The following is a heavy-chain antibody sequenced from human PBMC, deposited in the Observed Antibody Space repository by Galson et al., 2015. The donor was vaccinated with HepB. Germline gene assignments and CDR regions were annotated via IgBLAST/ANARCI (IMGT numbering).Heavy chain of an antibody. V-gene: IGHV3-48*02. Sequence: SLRLSCAASGFTFSSYTMNWVRQAPGKGLESVSYISSTGTTMYYADSAKGRFTISRDNAQNSLYLQMNSLRDEDTAVYYCARVYFGSGSSSAYWYFDLWGRGALVTGSS. CDR2: ISSTGTTM. D-gene: IGHD3-10*01. CDR1: GFTFSSYT. CDR3: ARVYFGSGSSSAYWYFDL. J-gene: IGHJ2*01.